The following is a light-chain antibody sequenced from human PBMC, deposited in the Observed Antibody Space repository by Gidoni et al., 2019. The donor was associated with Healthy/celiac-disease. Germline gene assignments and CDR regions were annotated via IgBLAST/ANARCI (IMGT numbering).Light chain of an antibody. CDR2: AAS. V-gene: IGKV1-16*02. Sequence: DIQLTHSPSSLSASVGDRVTITCRASQSISNYLAWLQQKPGKAPKSLIYAASSLQSGVTSKFSGSGSGTDFTLSISRLQAEDFETYYWQQYSSYPYTFGQGTKLEIK. J-gene: IGKJ2*01. CDR1: QSISNY. CDR3: QQYSSYPYT.